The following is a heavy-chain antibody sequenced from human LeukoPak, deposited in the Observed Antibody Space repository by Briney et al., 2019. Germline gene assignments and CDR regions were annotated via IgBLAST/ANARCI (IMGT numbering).Heavy chain of an antibody. CDR3: ARRAPSHDFDD. CDR2: ISTTSGNI. V-gene: IGHV3-21*01. CDR1: GFTFSSYE. J-gene: IGHJ4*02. Sequence: GGSLRLSCAASGFTFSSYEMNWVRQAPGKGLEWVAAISTTSGNIYYADSVKGRFTISRDNAKNSLYLQMNSLRVEDTALYYCARRAPSHDFDDWGQGTLVTVSS.